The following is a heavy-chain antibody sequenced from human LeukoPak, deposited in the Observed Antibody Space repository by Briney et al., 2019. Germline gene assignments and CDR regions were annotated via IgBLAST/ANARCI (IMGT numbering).Heavy chain of an antibody. CDR1: GGSISSSSYY. D-gene: IGHD3-10*01. Sequence: SETLSLTCTVSGGSISSSSYYWGWIRQPPGKGLGWIGSIYYSGGTYYNPSLKSRVTISVDTSKNQFSLKLSSVTAADTAVYYCASLNYYGSGSYSFDNWGQGTLVTVSS. CDR3: ASLNYYGSGSYSFDN. CDR2: IYYSGGT. V-gene: IGHV4-39*07. J-gene: IGHJ4*02.